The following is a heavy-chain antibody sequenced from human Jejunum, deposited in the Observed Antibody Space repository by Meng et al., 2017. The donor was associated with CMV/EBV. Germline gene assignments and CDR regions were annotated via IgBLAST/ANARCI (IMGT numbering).Heavy chain of an antibody. D-gene: IGHD1-26*01. V-gene: IGHV4-31*02. J-gene: IGHJ5*02. CDR3: ARLPVAGASFPNWFDT. CDR1: GSISGLLDY. Sequence: GSISGLLDYWGWVRQHPGQGLEWIGYMYNSGSLYYNPSLKSRVTISGDTSNNQFSLRLSSVTAADTSVYYCARLPVAGASFPNWFDTWGQGTLVTVSS. CDR2: MYNSGSL.